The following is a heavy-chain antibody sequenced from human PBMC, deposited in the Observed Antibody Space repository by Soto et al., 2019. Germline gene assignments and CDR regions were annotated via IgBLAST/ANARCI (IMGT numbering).Heavy chain of an antibody. CDR3: ARLRGYSGYEEPRFDY. Sequence: PSETLSLTCTVSGGSISSSSYYWGWIRQPPGKGLEWIGSIYYSGSTYYNPSLKSRVTISVDTSKNQFSLKLSSVTAADTAVYYCARLRGYSGYEEPRFDYWGQGTLVTVSS. V-gene: IGHV4-39*01. CDR1: GGSISSSSYY. J-gene: IGHJ4*02. D-gene: IGHD5-12*01. CDR2: IYYSGST.